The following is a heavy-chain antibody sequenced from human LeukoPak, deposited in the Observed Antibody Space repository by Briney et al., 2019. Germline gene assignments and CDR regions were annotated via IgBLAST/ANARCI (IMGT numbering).Heavy chain of an antibody. J-gene: IGHJ6*02. Sequence: SETLSLTCTVSGGSISSGGYYWSWIRQHPGKDLEWIGYIYYSGTTYYNPSLKGRVTISVDTSKNQFSLKLSSVTAADTAVYYCARGGYYFYYGMDVWGQGTTVTVSS. CDR3: ARGGYYFYYGMDV. CDR1: GGSISSGGYY. CDR2: IYYSGTT. V-gene: IGHV4-31*03.